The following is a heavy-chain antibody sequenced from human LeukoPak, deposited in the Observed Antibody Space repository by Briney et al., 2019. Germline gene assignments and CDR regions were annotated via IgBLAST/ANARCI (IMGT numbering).Heavy chain of an antibody. D-gene: IGHD1-26*01. CDR1: GLTFSSYA. V-gene: IGHV3-30-3*01. J-gene: IGHJ4*02. CDR2: ISYDGSNK. Sequence: QTGGSLRLSCAASGLTFSSYAMHWARQAPGKGLEWVAVISYDGSNKYYADSVKGRFTISRDNSKNTLYLQMNSLRVEDTAVYFCAKEGHSGSLYYFDYWGQGTLVTVSS. CDR3: AKEGHSGSLYYFDY.